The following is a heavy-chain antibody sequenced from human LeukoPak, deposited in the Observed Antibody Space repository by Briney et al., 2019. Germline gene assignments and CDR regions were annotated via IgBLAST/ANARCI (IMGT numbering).Heavy chain of an antibody. D-gene: IGHD2-2*01. V-gene: IGHV3-21*01. CDR3: ARHRGTDCSSTNCYFGYYYYGMDV. CDR2: ISSSSSYI. Sequence: GGSLRLSCAASGFTFSSYRMNWIRQAPGKGLEWVSSISSSSSYIYYADTVKGRFTISRDNAKNSLYLQMNSLSTEDTAVYYCARHRGTDCSSTNCYFGYYYYGMDVWGQGTTVTVSS. J-gene: IGHJ6*02. CDR1: GFTFSSYR.